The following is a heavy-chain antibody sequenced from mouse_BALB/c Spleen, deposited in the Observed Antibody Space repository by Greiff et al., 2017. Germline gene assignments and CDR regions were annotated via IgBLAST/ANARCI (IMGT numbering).Heavy chain of an antibody. CDR2: ISSKSNNYAT. V-gene: IGHV10-1*02. CDR3: VRQDYDVAY. Sequence: EVMLVESGGGLVQPKGSLKLSCAASGFTFNTYAMNWVRQAPGKGLEWVARISSKSNNYATYHADSVKDRFTISRDDSQSMLYLQMNNSKTEDTAMYYCVRQDYDVAYWGQGTLVTVSA. J-gene: IGHJ3*01. D-gene: IGHD2-4*01. CDR1: GFTFNTYA.